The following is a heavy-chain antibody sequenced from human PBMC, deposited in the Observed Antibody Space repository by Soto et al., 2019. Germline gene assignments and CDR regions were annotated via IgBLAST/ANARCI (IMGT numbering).Heavy chain of an antibody. CDR3: ARGISTTRYYYYYGMDV. J-gene: IGHJ6*02. CDR1: GYTLTSYY. V-gene: IGHV1-46*01. CDR2: INPSGGIT. D-gene: IGHD2-2*01. Sequence: ASVKVSWKASGYTLTSYYLHWVRQAPGQGPEWMGIINPSGGITNDAQKFQDRVTMTSDTSTSTVYMELSSLRSEDTAVYYCARGISTTRYYYYYGMDVWGQGTTVTVSS.